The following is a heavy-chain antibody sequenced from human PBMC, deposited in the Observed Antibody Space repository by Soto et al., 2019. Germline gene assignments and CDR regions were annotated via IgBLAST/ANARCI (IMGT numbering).Heavy chain of an antibody. CDR1: GYTFTDYS. Sequence: QVQLLQSGAEAKKPGASVKVSCKASGYTFTDYSMHWVRQAPGQRLEWMGWINAGNGNTNYSQKFQGRVTITRDTSASTAYMELSSLRSEDTAVYYCARARGNNWFDPWGQGTLVTVSS. CDR3: ARARGNNWFDP. CDR2: INAGNGNT. V-gene: IGHV1-3*01. J-gene: IGHJ5*02. D-gene: IGHD3-10*01.